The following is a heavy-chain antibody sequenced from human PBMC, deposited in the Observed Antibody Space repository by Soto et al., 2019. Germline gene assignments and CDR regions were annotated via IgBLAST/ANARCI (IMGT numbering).Heavy chain of an antibody. CDR1: GFTFSSYA. D-gene: IGHD6-19*01. Sequence: GGSLRLSCAASGFTFSSYAMHWVRQAPGKGLEWVAVISYDGSNKYYADSVKGRFTISRDNSKNTLYLQMNSLGAEDTAVYYCARDLLFSEEQWLASCLDYWGQGTLVTVSS. V-gene: IGHV3-30-3*01. J-gene: IGHJ4*02. CDR3: ARDLLFSEEQWLASCLDY. CDR2: ISYDGSNK.